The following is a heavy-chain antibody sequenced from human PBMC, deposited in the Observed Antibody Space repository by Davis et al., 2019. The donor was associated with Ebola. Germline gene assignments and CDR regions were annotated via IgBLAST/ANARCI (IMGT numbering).Heavy chain of an antibody. Sequence: SVKVSCKASGFTFTSSAVQWVRQARGQRLEWIGWIVVGSGNTNYAQKFQERVTITRDMSTSTAYMELSSLRAEDTAVYYCARGGDGSGSYLGYYYGMDVWGQGTTVTVSS. CDR2: IVVGSGNT. CDR3: ARGGDGSGSYLGYYYGMDV. CDR1: GFTFTSSA. J-gene: IGHJ6*02. D-gene: IGHD3-10*01. V-gene: IGHV1-58*01.